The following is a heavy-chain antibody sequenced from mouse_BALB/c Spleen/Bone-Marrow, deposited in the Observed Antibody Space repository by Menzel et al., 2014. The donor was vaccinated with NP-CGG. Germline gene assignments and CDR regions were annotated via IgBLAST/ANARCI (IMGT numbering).Heavy chain of an antibody. CDR2: INPYNGDT. V-gene: IGHV1-20*02. Sequence: EVQLQQSGPELVKPGASVKISCKASGYSFTGYFMNWVMPSHGKSLEWIGRINPYNGDTFYNQKFKGKATLTVDKSSSTAHMELRSLASEDSAVYYRGRGLDGYYSFDYWGQGTTLTVSS. D-gene: IGHD2-3*01. CDR1: GYSFTGYF. CDR3: GRGLDGYYSFDY. J-gene: IGHJ2*01.